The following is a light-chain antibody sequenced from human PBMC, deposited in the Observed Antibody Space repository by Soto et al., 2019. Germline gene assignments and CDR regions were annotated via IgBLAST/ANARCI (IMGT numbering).Light chain of an antibody. CDR2: DAS. J-gene: IGKJ5*01. CDR3: QQFNSYPIT. CDR1: QGISSA. Sequence: AIQLTQSPSSLSASVGDRVTITCRASQGISSALAWYQQKPGKAPKLLIYDASSLESGVPSRFRGSGCAAHFTLTISSLQPEDFATYYCQQFNSYPITFGHGTRLEIK. V-gene: IGKV1-13*02.